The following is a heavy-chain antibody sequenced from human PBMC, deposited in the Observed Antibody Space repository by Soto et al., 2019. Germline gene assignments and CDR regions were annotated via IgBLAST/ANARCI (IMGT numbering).Heavy chain of an antibody. V-gene: IGHV1-46*03. CDR2: INPSGGST. D-gene: IGHD6-13*01. CDR3: ARERGITAAGTFWFDS. CDR1: GYTFTSYY. J-gene: IGHJ5*01. Sequence: GASVKVSCKASGYTFTSYYMHWVRQAPGQGLEWMGIINPSGGSTNYAQKFQGTVTMTRDTSTSTVYMEVNSLRSEDTAVYYCARERGITAAGTFWFDSWGQGTLVTVSS.